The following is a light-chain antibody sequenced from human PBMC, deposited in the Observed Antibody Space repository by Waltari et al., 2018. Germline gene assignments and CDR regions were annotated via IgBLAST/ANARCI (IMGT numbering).Light chain of an antibody. J-gene: IGKJ4*01. CDR2: EVS. CDR1: QSLLHRDAKTY. CDR3: MQGVHLPLT. V-gene: IGKV2-29*03. Sequence: DIVMPQIPLPLSVSHGQQASISCKSSQSLLHRDAKTYLYWYLKRPGQSPQLLISEVSSRFSGVPDRFSGSGSGTDFTLKISRVEAEDVGLYYCMQGVHLPLTFGGGTKVEIQ.